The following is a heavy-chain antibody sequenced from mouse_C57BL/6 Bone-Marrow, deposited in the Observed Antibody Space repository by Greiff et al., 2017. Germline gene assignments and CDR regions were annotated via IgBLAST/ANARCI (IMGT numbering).Heavy chain of an antibody. CDR3: TNPVVADFDY. Sequence: EVQLQQSGAELVRPGASVKLSCTASGFNIKDDYMHWVKQRPEQGLEWIGWIDPENGDTEYASKFQGKATITADTSSNTAYLQRSSLTSEDTAVYYCTNPVVADFDYWGQGTTLTVSS. CDR2: IDPENGDT. V-gene: IGHV14-4*01. D-gene: IGHD1-1*01. CDR1: GFNIKDDY. J-gene: IGHJ2*01.